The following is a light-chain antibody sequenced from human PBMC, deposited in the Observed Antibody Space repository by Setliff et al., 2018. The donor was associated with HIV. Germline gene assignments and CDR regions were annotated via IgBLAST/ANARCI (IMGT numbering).Light chain of an antibody. V-gene: IGLV2-14*01. J-gene: IGLJ1*01. CDR1: SSDVGGYNY. CDR3: SSYTSNSTKV. Sequence: QSVLTQPPSASGSPGQSVTISCTGTSSDVGGYNYVSWYQQHPGKAPKVMIYEVSNRPSGVSNRFSGSKSGNTASLTISGLQAEDEADYYCSSYTSNSTKVFGTGTKVTVL. CDR2: EVS.